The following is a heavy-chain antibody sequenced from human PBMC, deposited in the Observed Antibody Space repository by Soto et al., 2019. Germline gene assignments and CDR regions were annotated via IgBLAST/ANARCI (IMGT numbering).Heavy chain of an antibody. CDR3: AGVPLRFWSGYEYYFDY. V-gene: IGHV4-34*01. CDR2: INHSGST. Sequence: SETLSLTCAVYGGSFSGYYWSWIRQPPGKGLEWIGEINHSGSTNYNPSLKSRVTISVDTSKNQFSLKLSSVTAADTAVYYCAGVPLRFWSGYEYYFDYWGQGTLVT. D-gene: IGHD3-3*01. CDR1: GGSFSGYY. J-gene: IGHJ4*02.